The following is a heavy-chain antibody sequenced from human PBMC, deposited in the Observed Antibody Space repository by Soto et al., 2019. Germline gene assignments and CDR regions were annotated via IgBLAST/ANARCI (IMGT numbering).Heavy chain of an antibody. CDR2: IWYDGSNK. J-gene: IGHJ4*02. D-gene: IGHD5-12*01. CDR3: ARARKVATISRSYY. V-gene: IGHV3-33*01. CDR1: GFTFSSYG. Sequence: QVQLVESGGGVVQPGRSLRLSCAASGFTFSSYGMHWVRQAPGKGLEWVAVIWYDGSNKYYADSVKGRFTISRDNSKNTLYLKMNRLRAEDTAVYYCARARKVATISRSYYCGQGTMVTVSS.